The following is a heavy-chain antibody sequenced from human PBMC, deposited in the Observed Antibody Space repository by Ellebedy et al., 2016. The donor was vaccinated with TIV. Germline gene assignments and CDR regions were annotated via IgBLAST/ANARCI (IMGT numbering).Heavy chain of an antibody. Sequence: AASVKVSCKASGYTFTSYGISWVRQAPGQGLDWLAWISTSHGDTKYAQEFQGRVTMTTDPSTSTAYMELRSVRFDDTAVYYCTRDSYLSPQYSSSWYFDLWGRGTLVTVSS. V-gene: IGHV1-18*01. CDR1: GYTFTSYG. J-gene: IGHJ2*01. CDR3: TRDSYLSPQYSSSWYFDL. CDR2: ISTSHGDT. D-gene: IGHD6-13*01.